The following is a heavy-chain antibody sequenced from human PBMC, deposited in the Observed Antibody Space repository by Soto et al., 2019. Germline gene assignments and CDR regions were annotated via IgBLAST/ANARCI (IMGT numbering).Heavy chain of an antibody. CDR1: GFTFSSYG. Sequence: GGPLRLSWGAAGFTFSSYGMHWVRQAPGKGLEWVAVISYDGSNKYYADSVKGRFTISRDNSKNTLYLQMNSLRAEDTAVYYCAKVYCSGGSCLWGQGTLVTVSS. CDR2: ISYDGSNK. J-gene: IGHJ4*02. V-gene: IGHV3-30*18. CDR3: AKVYCSGGSCL. D-gene: IGHD2-15*01.